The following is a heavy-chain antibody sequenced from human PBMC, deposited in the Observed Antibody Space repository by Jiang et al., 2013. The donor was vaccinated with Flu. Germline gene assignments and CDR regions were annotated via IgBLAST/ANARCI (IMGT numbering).Heavy chain of an antibody. CDR2: INHGGGT. V-gene: IGHV4-34*01. CDR3: ARRIKSIVVVVDAFDI. Sequence: LLKPSETLSLTCAVYGESFSGYYWNWIRQPPGKGLEWIGEINHGGGTTYNPSLKSRVTMSVDTSQNQFSLKLSSVTAADTAVYYCARRIKSIVVVVDAFDIWGQGTMVTVSS. D-gene: IGHD3-22*01. J-gene: IGHJ3*02. CDR1: GESFSGYY.